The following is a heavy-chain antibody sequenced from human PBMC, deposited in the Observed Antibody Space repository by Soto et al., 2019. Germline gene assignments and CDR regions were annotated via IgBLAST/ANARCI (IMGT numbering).Heavy chain of an antibody. CDR1: GGSISSYY. D-gene: IGHD1-26*01. Sequence: ASETLSLTCTVSGGSISSYYWSWIRQPAGKGLEWIGRIYTSGSTNYNPSLKSRVTMSVDTSKNQFSLKLSSVTAADTAVCYCARDQVGATDYYYYGMDVWGQGTTVTVSS. CDR3: ARDQVGATDYYYYGMDV. V-gene: IGHV4-4*07. CDR2: IYTSGST. J-gene: IGHJ6*02.